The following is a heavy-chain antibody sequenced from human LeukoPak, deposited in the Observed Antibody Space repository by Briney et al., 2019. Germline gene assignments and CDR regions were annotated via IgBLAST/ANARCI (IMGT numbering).Heavy chain of an antibody. Sequence: GGSLRLSCAASGFIFSTFGMHWVRQAPGKGLEWVAFIRYDGSKKDYADSVKGRFTISRDNSRNTLYLQMNSLRTEDTAVYYCAKDFWEMSTTDYWGQGTLVTVSS. D-gene: IGHD5-24*01. CDR3: AKDFWEMSTTDY. V-gene: IGHV3-30*02. J-gene: IGHJ4*02. CDR1: GFIFSTFG. CDR2: IRYDGSKK.